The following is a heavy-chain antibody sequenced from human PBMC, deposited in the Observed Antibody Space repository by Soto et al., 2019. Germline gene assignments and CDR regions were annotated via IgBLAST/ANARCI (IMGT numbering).Heavy chain of an antibody. D-gene: IGHD2-21*01. V-gene: IGHV6-1*01. J-gene: IGHJ6*02. Sequence: SETLSLTCAISGDSVSSNSAAWNWIRQSPSRGLEWLGRTYYRSKWYNDYAVSVKSRITINPDTSKNQFSLQLNSVTPEDTAVYYCARDRVIATPTNQLYGMDVWGQGTTVTVSS. CDR2: TYYRSKWYN. CDR1: GDSVSSNSAA. CDR3: ARDRVIATPTNQLYGMDV.